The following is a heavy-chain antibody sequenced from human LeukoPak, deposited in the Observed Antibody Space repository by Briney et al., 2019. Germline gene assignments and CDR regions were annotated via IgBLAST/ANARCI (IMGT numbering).Heavy chain of an antibody. CDR1: GFTVSSNY. CDR2: IYSGGST. J-gene: IGHJ5*02. D-gene: IGHD3-9*01. CDR3: ARGTFDILTGYNWFDP. V-gene: IGHV3-66*01. Sequence: GGSLRLSCAASGFTVSSNYMSWVRQAPGKGLEWVSVIYSGGSTYYADSVKGRFTISRDNSKNTLYLQMNSLRAEDTAVYYCARGTFDILTGYNWFDPWGQGTLVTVSS.